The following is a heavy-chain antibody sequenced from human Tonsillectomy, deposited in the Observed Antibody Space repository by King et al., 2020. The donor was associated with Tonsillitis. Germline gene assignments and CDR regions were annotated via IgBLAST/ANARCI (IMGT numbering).Heavy chain of an antibody. CDR3: ARVFGGAYCGGDCYQFFDY. Sequence: VQLQESGPGLVKPSQTLSLTCTVSGGSISSGDYYWSWIRQPPGKGLEWIGYIYYSGSTYYNPSLKSRVTISVDTSKNQFSLKLSSVTAADTAVYYCARVFGGAYCGGDCYQFFDYWGQGTLVTVSS. J-gene: IGHJ4*02. CDR2: IYYSGST. D-gene: IGHD2-21*02. CDR1: GGSISSGDYY. V-gene: IGHV4-30-4*01.